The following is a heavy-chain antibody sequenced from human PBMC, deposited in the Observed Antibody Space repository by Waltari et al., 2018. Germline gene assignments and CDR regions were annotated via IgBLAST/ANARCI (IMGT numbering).Heavy chain of an antibody. J-gene: IGHJ4*02. CDR1: GYTFATYD. CDR2: MNPNSGNT. D-gene: IGHD2-2*01. V-gene: IGHV1-8*02. CDR3: ASEPFYAR. Sequence: QVQLVQSGAEVKKPGASVRVSCTASGYTFATYDINWVRQAPGQGLEYMGWMNPNSGNTGYAQKFQGRLTFTGDTSISTAYMELSSRTSEDTAVYYCASEPFYARWGQGTLVTVSS.